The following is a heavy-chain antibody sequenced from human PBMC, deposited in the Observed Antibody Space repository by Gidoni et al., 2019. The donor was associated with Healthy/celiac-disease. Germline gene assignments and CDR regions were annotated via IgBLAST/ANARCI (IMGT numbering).Heavy chain of an antibody. J-gene: IGHJ4*02. V-gene: IGHV4-39*07. Sequence: QLQLQESGPGLVKPSATLSLTCPVSGGSISSSAYYWGWVRQPPGKGLEWIGTIYYRGDTYYNPSLKSRVTISVDMSRNQFSLWLTSVTAADTAMYYCARDARYSSSWSHFDYWGQGILVTVSS. D-gene: IGHD6-13*01. CDR1: GGSISSSAYY. CDR2: IYYRGDT. CDR3: ARDARYSSSWSHFDY.